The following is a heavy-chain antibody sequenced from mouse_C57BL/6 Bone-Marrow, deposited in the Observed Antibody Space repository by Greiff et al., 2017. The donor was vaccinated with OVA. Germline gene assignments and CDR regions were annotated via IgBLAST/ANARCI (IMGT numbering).Heavy chain of an antibody. D-gene: IGHD1-1*01. CDR2: ISGGGGNT. CDR1: GFTFSSYT. CDR3: ARHQHYGSHAMDY. V-gene: IGHV5-9*01. Sequence: EVQRVESGGGLVKPGGSLKLSCAASGFTFSSYTMSWVRQTPEKRLEWVATISGGGGNTYYPDSVKGRFTISRDNAKNTLYLQMSSLIAEDTALYYCARHQHYGSHAMDYWGQGTSVTVSA. J-gene: IGHJ4*01.